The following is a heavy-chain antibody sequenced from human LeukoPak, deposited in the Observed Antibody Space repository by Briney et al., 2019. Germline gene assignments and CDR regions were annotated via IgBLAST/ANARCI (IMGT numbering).Heavy chain of an antibody. D-gene: IGHD3-10*01. CDR2: IYYSGST. V-gene: IGHV4-59*01. CDR1: GESISGFY. Sequence: SETLSLTCTVSGESISGFYWTWIRQPPGKGLEWIGYIYYSGSTNYNPSLKSRVTISVDTSKNQFSLKLSSVTAADTAVYYCARSEALYYFDFWGQGTLVTVSS. CDR3: ARSEALYYFDF. J-gene: IGHJ4*02.